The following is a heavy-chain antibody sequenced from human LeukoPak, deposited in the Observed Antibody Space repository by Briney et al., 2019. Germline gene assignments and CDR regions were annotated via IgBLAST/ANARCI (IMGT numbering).Heavy chain of an antibody. CDR3: AKGWYFDL. Sequence: PGGSLRLSLAAPGFPFSSYPMSGVRQAPGKGLEWVSAISGSGGNTYYADSVKGRFTISRDNSKNTLYLQMNSLRAEDTAVYYCAKGWYFDLWGRGTLVTVSS. CDR2: ISGSGGNT. J-gene: IGHJ2*01. V-gene: IGHV3-23*01. CDR1: GFPFSSYP.